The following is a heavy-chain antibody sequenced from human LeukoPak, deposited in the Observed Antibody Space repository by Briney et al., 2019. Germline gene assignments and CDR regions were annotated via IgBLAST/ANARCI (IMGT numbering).Heavy chain of an antibody. V-gene: IGHV4-59*08. CDR2: IYYSGST. CDR3: ASSYDILTYFDY. CDR1: GGSISSYY. Sequence: SETLSLTCTVSGGSISSYYWSWIRQPPGKGLEWIGYIYYSGSTNYNPSLKSRVTISVDTSKNQFSLKLSSVTAADTAMYYCASSYDILTYFDYWGQGTLVTVSS. D-gene: IGHD3-9*01. J-gene: IGHJ4*02.